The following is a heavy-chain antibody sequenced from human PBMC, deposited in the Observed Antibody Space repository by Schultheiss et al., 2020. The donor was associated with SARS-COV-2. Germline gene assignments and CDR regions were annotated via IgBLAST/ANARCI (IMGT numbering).Heavy chain of an antibody. CDR2: ISYDGTNK. D-gene: IGHD6-13*01. CDR1: NFTLSNAW. CDR3: ARGESGSWSL. J-gene: IGHJ4*02. V-gene: IGHV3-30*03. Sequence: GESLKISCAASNFTLSNAWMNWVRQAPGKGLEWVAVISYDGTNKYYADSVKGRFTLSRDNSRNTLYLQMNSLRAEDTAVYYCARGESGSWSLGGQGTLVTVSS.